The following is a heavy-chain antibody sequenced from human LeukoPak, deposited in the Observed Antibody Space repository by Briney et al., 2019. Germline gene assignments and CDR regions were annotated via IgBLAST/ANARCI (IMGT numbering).Heavy chain of an antibody. Sequence: GGSLRLSCAASGFTFSSYSMNWVRQAPGKGLEWVSSISSSSSYIYYADSVKGRFTISRDNAKNSLYLQMNSLRAEDTAVYYCARDAMTMSYSSSWSRLYYYGMDVWGQGTTVTVSS. V-gene: IGHV3-21*01. D-gene: IGHD6-13*01. J-gene: IGHJ6*02. CDR3: ARDAMTMSYSSSWSRLYYYGMDV. CDR1: GFTFSSYS. CDR2: ISSSSSYI.